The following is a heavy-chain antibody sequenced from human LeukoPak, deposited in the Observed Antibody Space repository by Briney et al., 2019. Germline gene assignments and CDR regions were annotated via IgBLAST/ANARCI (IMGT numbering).Heavy chain of an antibody. CDR3: ASSGYDILTGYHTQLGY. V-gene: IGHV1-2*02. Sequence: ASVKVSCKASGYTFIGYYMHWVRQAPGQGLEWMGWINPNSGGTNYAQKFQGRVTMTSDTSISTAYMELSRLRSDDTAVYYCASSGYDILTGYHTQLGYWGQGTLVTVSS. CDR2: INPNSGGT. CDR1: GYTFIGYY. D-gene: IGHD3-9*01. J-gene: IGHJ4*02.